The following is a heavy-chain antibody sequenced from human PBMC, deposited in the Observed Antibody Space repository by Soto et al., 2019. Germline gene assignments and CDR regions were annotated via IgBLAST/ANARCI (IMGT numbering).Heavy chain of an antibody. Sequence: EVHLLESGGGLVQPGESLRLSCVASGFSFSSYGMSWVRQAPGKGLEWASIISGSGDAKYYADSVKGRFTISRDNSKNTMYLQMDSLRAEDTAVYYCPKDFDSDETSHGPNDYWGQGTLVTVSS. V-gene: IGHV3-23*01. CDR3: PKDFDSDETSHGPNDY. CDR1: GFSFSSYG. J-gene: IGHJ4*02. D-gene: IGHD3-22*01. CDR2: ISGSGDAK.